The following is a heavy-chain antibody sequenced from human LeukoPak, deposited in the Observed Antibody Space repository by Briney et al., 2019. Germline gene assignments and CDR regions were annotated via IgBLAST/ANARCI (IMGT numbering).Heavy chain of an antibody. J-gene: IGHJ4*02. Sequence: GGSLRLSCAASGFTFSSYVMSWVRQAPGKGLEWVSYINHNGEMIYYADSVKGRFTISRDNAKNSLDMQMNSLRDEDTAVYYCARDAAADYWGQGTLVTVSS. CDR1: GFTFSSYV. V-gene: IGHV3-48*02. CDR2: INHNGEMI. CDR3: ARDAAADY. D-gene: IGHD6-13*01.